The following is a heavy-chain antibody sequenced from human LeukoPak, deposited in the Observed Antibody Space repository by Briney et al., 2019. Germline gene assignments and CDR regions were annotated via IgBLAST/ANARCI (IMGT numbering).Heavy chain of an antibody. CDR2: ISAYNGNT. CDR1: GYTFTSYG. Sequence: GASVKVSCKASGYTFTSYGISWVRQAPGQGLEWMGWISAYNGNTNYAQKFQGRVTMTEDTSTDTAYMELSSLRSEDTAVYYCATDEAVGATNRGAFDIWGQGTMVTVSS. J-gene: IGHJ3*02. CDR3: ATDEAVGATNRGAFDI. V-gene: IGHV1-18*01. D-gene: IGHD1-26*01.